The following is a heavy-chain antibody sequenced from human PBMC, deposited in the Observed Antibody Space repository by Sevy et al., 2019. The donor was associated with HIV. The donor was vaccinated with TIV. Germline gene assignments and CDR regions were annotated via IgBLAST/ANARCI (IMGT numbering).Heavy chain of an antibody. CDR2: ISDDGRST. V-gene: IGHV3-74*01. J-gene: IGHJ3*02. D-gene: IGHD3-3*01. Sequence: GGSLRLSCGASGFTFGSYWMHWVRQVPGKGLEWVSRISDDGRSTTYADSVRGRFTISRDNAKNTLYLQMNGLRADDTAVYYCARDSVTVSGMVLYALDIWGQGTMVTVSS. CDR1: GFTFGSYW. CDR3: ARDSVTVSGMVLYALDI.